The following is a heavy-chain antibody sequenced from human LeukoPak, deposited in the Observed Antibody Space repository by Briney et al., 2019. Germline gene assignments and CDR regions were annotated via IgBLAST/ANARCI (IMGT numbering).Heavy chain of an antibody. V-gene: IGHV4-59*08. D-gene: IGHD3-10*01. CDR3: ARHEDVAYYGSGSYVRGYFDY. CDR2: IQYSGST. Sequence: SETLSLTCTVSGGSISSHYWSWIRQPPGKGLEWIGSIQYSGSTNCNPSLKSRVTLSVGTSKNRFSLKLSSVTAADTAVYYCARHEDVAYYGSGSYVRGYFDYWGQGTLVTVSS. CDR1: GGSISSHY. J-gene: IGHJ4*02.